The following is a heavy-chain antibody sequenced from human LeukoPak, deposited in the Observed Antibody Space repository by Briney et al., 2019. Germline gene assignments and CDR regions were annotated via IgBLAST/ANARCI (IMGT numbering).Heavy chain of an antibody. Sequence: SETLSLTCAVYGGSFSGYYWSWIRQPPGKGLEWIGEINHSGSTNYNPPLKSRVTISVDTSKNQFSLKLSSVTAADTAVYYCRGEMATIPPRLDYWGQGTLVTVSS. CDR2: INHSGST. D-gene: IGHD5-24*01. J-gene: IGHJ4*02. CDR1: GGSFSGYY. V-gene: IGHV4-34*01. CDR3: RGEMATIPPRLDY.